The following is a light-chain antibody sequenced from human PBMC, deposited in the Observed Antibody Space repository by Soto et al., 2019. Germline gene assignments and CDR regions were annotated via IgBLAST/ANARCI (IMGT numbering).Light chain of an antibody. CDR3: QQYGMGYI. Sequence: DIQLTQSPSFLSASVGDTVTITCRASQGMSTYLAWYQQKPGKVPKLLIRSASTLQSGVPPRFSGGGSGTEFTLTISTLQPDDSGIYYCQQYGMGYIFGQGTKLEIK. CDR1: QGMSTY. V-gene: IGKV1-9*01. CDR2: SAS. J-gene: IGKJ2*01.